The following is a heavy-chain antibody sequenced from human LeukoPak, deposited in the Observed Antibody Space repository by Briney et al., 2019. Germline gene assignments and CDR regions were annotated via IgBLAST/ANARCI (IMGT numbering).Heavy chain of an antibody. Sequence: PSETLPLTCSVFGGSVSNTNYYWGWIRLPPGKGLEWLGSVDYNGYTFQSPSHKSRVTISVDTTQNQFSLKMTSVTAADTAVYYCARSIFSGSYAFDFWGHGTLVTVSS. CDR2: VDYNGYT. CDR3: ARSIFSGSYAFDF. J-gene: IGHJ4*01. V-gene: IGHV4-39*07. CDR1: GGSVSNTNYY. D-gene: IGHD3-3*01.